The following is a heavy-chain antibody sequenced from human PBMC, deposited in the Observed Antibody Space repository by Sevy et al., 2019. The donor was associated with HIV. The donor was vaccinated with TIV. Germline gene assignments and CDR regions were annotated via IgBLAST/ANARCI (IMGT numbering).Heavy chain of an antibody. D-gene: IGHD6-6*01. V-gene: IGHV3-33*01. CDR2: ISYDGSNK. Sequence: GGSLRLSCAASGFTFRTYGIHWVRQAPGGGLEWVAVISYDGSNKYYADSVKGRFTISRDNSKNTLYLQMNSLRVGDTAVYYCAREKLHWLDSWGQGTLVTVSS. J-gene: IGHJ5*01. CDR3: AREKLHWLDS. CDR1: GFTFRTYG.